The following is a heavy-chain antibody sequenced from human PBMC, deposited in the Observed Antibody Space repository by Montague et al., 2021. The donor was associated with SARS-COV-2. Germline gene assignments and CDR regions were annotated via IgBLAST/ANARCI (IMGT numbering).Heavy chain of an antibody. V-gene: IGHV6-1*01. D-gene: IGHD4-17*01. Sequence: CAISGDSVWINTPAWNWIRQSPSGGPDRLGRTNYRSKWTSDYATSAEGRICIDPDTSKNQFFLHLRSVTPEDTGVYYCVRDTGSAQAGFDAWGQGTLVTVSS. CDR1: GDSVWINTPA. CDR3: VRDTGSAQAGFDA. J-gene: IGHJ4*02. CDR2: TNYRSKWTS.